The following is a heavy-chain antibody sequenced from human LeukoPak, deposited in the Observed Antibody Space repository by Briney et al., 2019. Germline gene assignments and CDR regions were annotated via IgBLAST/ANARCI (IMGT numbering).Heavy chain of an antibody. Sequence: GASVKVSCKASGGTFSSYAISWVRQAPGQGLEWMGGIIPIFGTANYAQKFQGRVTITADESTSTAYMELSSLKSEDTAVYYCARESPQRSILTGYWAFDIWGQGAMVTVSS. CDR3: ARESPQRSILTGYWAFDI. CDR1: GGTFSSYA. J-gene: IGHJ3*02. V-gene: IGHV1-69*13. CDR2: IIPIFGTA. D-gene: IGHD3-9*01.